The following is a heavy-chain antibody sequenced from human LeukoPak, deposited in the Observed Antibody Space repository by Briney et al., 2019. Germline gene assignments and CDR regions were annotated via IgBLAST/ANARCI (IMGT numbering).Heavy chain of an antibody. D-gene: IGHD6-19*01. CDR1: GYTFTSYG. J-gene: IGHJ4*02. V-gene: IGHV1-18*01. Sequence: GASVKVSCKASGYTFTSYGISWVRQAPGQGLEWMGWISAYNGNTNYAQKLQGRVTMTTDTSTSTAYMELRSLRSDDTAVYYCAGGMIAVAGPGHFDYWGQGTLVTVSS. CDR3: AGGMIAVAGPGHFDY. CDR2: ISAYNGNT.